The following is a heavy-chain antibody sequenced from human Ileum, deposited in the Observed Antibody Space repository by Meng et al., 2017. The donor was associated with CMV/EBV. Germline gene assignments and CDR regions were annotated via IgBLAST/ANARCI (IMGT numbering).Heavy chain of an antibody. D-gene: IGHD3-10*01. J-gene: IGHJ6*02. V-gene: IGHV3-48*04. CDR3: ARNGGGMDV. CDR2: IDSGGSTM. CDR1: GFTFSSYS. Sequence: GESLKISCAASGFTFSSYSMNWVRQAPGKGLEWISYIDSGGSTMYYTDSVKGRFTISRDNAKNSLFLQMNSLRVGDTAVYYCARNGGGMDVWGQGTTVTVSS.